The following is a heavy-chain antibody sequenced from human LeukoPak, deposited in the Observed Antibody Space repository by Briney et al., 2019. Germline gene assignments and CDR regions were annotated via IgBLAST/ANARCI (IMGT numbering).Heavy chain of an antibody. Sequence: GGSLRLSCAASGFTFSSYSMNWVRQAPGKGLEWGSSISSSSSYIYYADSVKGRFTNSRDKDKNSLYLQMNSLSAEDTAVYYCASSRGVVPAATYDYWGQGTLVTVSS. CDR1: GFTFSSYS. D-gene: IGHD2-2*01. CDR3: ASSRGVVPAATYDY. V-gene: IGHV3-21*01. CDR2: ISSSSSYI. J-gene: IGHJ4*02.